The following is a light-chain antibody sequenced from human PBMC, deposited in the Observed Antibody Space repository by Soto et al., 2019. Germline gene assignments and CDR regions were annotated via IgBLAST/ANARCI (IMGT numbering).Light chain of an antibody. Sequence: EIVLTQSPATLSLSPGERATLSCRASQSVSSYLAWYQQKPGQAPRLLIYDASNRATAIPARFSGSGSGTDFTLTIRSLEPEDFAVYYCQQRSNWPPRLTFGGGTKVEIK. CDR1: QSVSSY. V-gene: IGKV3-11*01. CDR3: QQRSNWPPRLT. CDR2: DAS. J-gene: IGKJ4*01.